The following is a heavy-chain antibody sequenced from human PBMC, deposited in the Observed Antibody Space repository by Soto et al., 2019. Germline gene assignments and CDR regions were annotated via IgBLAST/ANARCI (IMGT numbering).Heavy chain of an antibody. D-gene: IGHD2-15*01. CDR2: ISGGGGSA. J-gene: IGHJ4*02. Sequence: GGSLRLSCAASGFTFSGYAMSWVRQAPGKGLEWVSTISGGGGSAYYTDSVKGRFTISRDNSKNTLSLRMKSLRAEDTAVYYCVKGGCSGGSCYPLEYWGQGTLVTVSS. CDR1: GFTFSGYA. V-gene: IGHV3-23*01. CDR3: VKGGCSGGSCYPLEY.